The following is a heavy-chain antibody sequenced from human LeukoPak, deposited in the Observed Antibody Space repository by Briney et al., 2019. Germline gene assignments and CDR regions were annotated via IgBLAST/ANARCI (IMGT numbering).Heavy chain of an antibody. Sequence: AGGSLRLSCAASGFTFSAYDMNWVRQAPGKGLGWVSYISRDSAFVYYADSVKGRLTISRDNAKNSLYLQMESLRGEDTAVYYCARDDASTARASGMDVWGIGTTVTVSS. CDR1: GFTFSAYD. D-gene: IGHD6-6*01. CDR2: ISRDSAFV. J-gene: IGHJ6*04. CDR3: ARDDASTARASGMDV. V-gene: IGHV3-21*01.